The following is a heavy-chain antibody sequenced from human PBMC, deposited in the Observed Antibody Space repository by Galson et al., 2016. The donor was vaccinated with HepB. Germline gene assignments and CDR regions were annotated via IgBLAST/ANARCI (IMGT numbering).Heavy chain of an antibody. CDR1: GFTFSTYA. Sequence: SLRLSCAPSGFTFSTYAMHWVRQAPGKGLEWVSAINGGGDGTYYADSVKGRFTISRDNSKNALFLQMYSLRAEDTAVYYCGRDGGGWGDYFDYWGQGTLVTVSS. D-gene: IGHD3-16*01. V-gene: IGHV3-23*01. CDR2: INGGGDGT. CDR3: GRDGGGWGDYFDY. J-gene: IGHJ4*02.